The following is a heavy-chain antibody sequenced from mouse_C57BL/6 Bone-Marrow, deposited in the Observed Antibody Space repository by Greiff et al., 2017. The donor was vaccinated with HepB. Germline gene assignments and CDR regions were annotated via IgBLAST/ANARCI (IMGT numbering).Heavy chain of an antibody. J-gene: IGHJ2*01. CDR3: ARQEPYYAY. CDR2: ISSGGSYT. V-gene: IGHV5-6*02. Sequence: DVMLVESGGDLVKPGGSLKLSCAASGFTFSSYGMSWVRQTPDKRLEWVATISSGGSYTYYPDSVKGRFTISRDNAKNTLYLQMSSLKSEDTAMYYCARQEPYYAYWGQGTTLTVSS. CDR1: GFTFSSYG.